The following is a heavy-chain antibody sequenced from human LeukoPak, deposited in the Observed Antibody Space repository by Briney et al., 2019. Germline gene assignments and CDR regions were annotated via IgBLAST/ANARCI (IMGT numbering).Heavy chain of an antibody. CDR2: ISPTGCTT. J-gene: IGHJ4*02. Sequence: GGSLRLSCTASGFSFSGHWMHWARQLPGKGLVWVSRISPTGCTTSYADSVKGRFTVSRDNAKNTLYLQVNNLRAEDTAVYYCARGPNSNWSGLDFWGQGTLLTVSS. CDR3: ARGPNSNWSGLDF. V-gene: IGHV3-74*01. CDR1: GFSFSGHW. D-gene: IGHD6-6*01.